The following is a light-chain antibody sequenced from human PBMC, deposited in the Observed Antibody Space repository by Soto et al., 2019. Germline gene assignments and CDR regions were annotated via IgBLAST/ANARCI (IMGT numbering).Light chain of an antibody. CDR1: QGISTL. CDR2: AAS. V-gene: IGKV3-15*01. Sequence: EIVLTQSPATLSVSPGERATLFCRASQGISTLLAWYQQKPGQAPRLLIYAASTRAAGIPARFSGSGSGTDFTLTISRLEPEDFAVYYCQQYGSLSWTFGQGTKVDIK. J-gene: IGKJ1*01. CDR3: QQYGSLSWT.